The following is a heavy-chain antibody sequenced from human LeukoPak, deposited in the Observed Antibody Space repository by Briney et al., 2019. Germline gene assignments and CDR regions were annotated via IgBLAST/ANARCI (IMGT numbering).Heavy chain of an antibody. CDR1: GFTFSSYG. Sequence: GGSLRLSCAASGFTFSSYGMSWVRQAPGKGLQWVSAISGSGGSTYYADSVKGRFTISRDNSKNTLYLQMNSLRAEDTAVYYCAKSPGGYSGPFGDWGQGTLVTVSS. J-gene: IGHJ4*02. CDR3: AKSPGGYSGPFGD. V-gene: IGHV3-23*01. D-gene: IGHD5-12*01. CDR2: ISGSGGST.